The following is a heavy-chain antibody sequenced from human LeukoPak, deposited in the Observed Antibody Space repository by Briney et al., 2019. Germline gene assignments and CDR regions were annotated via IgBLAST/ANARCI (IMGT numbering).Heavy chain of an antibody. CDR3: ASANSLGYCSGGSCYDY. CDR2: IYTSGST. D-gene: IGHD2-15*01. CDR1: GGSISSYY. J-gene: IGHJ4*02. Sequence: SETLSLTCTVSGGSISSYYWSWLRQPAGKGLGWIGRIYTSGSTNYNPSLTSRVTMSVDTSKNQFSLKLSSVTAADTAVYYCASANSLGYCSGGSCYDYWGQGTPVTVSS. V-gene: IGHV4-4*07.